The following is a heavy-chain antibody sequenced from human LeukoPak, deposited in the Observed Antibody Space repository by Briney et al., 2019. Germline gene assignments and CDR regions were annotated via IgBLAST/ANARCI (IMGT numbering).Heavy chain of an antibody. CDR1: GVTFSRSA. J-gene: IGHJ4*02. V-gene: IGHV3-23*01. CDR2: IIYSGGAT. CDR3: AKDGLYYDGSEHVYYFDS. Sequence: PGGSLRLSCAASGVTFSRSAMTWVRQRPGTGLEFVASIIYSGGATYYADSVKGRFTISRDNSKNTLYLQMNSLRAEDTALYYCAKDGLYYDGSEHVYYFDSWGQGTLVTVSS. D-gene: IGHD3-22*01.